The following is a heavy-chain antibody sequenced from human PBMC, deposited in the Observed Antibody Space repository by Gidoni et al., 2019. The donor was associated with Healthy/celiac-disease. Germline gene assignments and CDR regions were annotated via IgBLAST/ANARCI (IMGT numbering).Heavy chain of an antibody. CDR3: AKGSGIVVVPAAAEGFDP. V-gene: IGHV3-23*01. CDR1: GFTFSSYA. D-gene: IGHD2-2*01. Sequence: EVQLLESGGGLVQPGGSLRLSCAASGFTFSSYAMSWVRQAPGKGLEWVSAISGSGGSTYYADSVKGRFTISRDNSKNTLYLQMNSLRAEDTAVYYCAKGSGIVVVPAAAEGFDPWGQGTLVTVSS. J-gene: IGHJ5*02. CDR2: ISGSGGST.